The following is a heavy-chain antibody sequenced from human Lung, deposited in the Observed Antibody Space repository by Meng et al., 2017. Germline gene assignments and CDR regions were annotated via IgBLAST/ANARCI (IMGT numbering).Heavy chain of an antibody. Sequence: QVQLNEWGAGLLKPSETLSPPCVVSGGSFSDYYWSWIRQPPGKGLEWIGEINHSGSTNYNPSLESRATISVDTSQNNLSLKLSSVTAADSAVYYCARGPTTMAHDFDYWGQGTLVTVSS. CDR3: ARGPTTMAHDFDY. V-gene: IGHV4-34*01. J-gene: IGHJ4*02. D-gene: IGHD4-11*01. CDR1: GGSFSDYY. CDR2: INHSGST.